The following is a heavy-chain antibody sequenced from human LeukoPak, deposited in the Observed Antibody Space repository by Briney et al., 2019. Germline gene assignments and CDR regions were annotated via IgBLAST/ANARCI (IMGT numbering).Heavy chain of an antibody. Sequence: SQTLSLTCAISGDSVSSNRVTWNWIRQSPSRGLEWLGRTYYRSKWSHDYALSVKSRITINADTSKTQFSLQLNSVTPEDTAAYYCGRARDGVFDYWGQGTLVTVSS. D-gene: IGHD5-24*01. CDR3: GRARDGVFDY. J-gene: IGHJ4*02. CDR1: GDSVSSNRVT. V-gene: IGHV6-1*01. CDR2: TYYRSKWSH.